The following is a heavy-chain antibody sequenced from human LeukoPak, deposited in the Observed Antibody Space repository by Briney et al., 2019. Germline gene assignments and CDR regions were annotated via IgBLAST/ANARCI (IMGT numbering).Heavy chain of an antibody. V-gene: IGHV3-48*03. Sequence: GGSLRLSCAASGFTFSSYEMNWVRQAPGKGLEWVSYISSSDNTIYYADSVKGRFTISRDNAKNSLYLQMNSLRAEDTAIYYCARERGATNPRAFDVWGQGTMVTVSS. CDR2: ISSSDNTI. J-gene: IGHJ3*01. D-gene: IGHD1-26*01. CDR3: ARERGATNPRAFDV. CDR1: GFTFSSYE.